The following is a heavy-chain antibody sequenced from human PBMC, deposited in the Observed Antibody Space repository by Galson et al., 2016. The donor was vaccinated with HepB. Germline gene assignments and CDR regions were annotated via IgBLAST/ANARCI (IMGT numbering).Heavy chain of an antibody. D-gene: IGHD6-13*01. CDR3: AKRIGAGGQFDY. CDR2: ISITVSST. J-gene: IGHJ4*02. Sequence: SLRLSCAASGFTFSSYAMSWVRQAPGKGLEWVSGISITVSSTYYADSVKGRFTISRDNSKNTLYLQMNTLRSEDTAIYYCAKRIGAGGQFDYWGQGTLVTVSS. CDR1: GFTFSSYA. V-gene: IGHV3-23*01.